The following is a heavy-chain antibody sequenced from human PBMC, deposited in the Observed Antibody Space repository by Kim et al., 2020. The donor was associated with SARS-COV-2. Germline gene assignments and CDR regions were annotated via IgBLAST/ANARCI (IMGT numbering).Heavy chain of an antibody. Sequence: NYAQKFQGRVTITADESTSTAYMELSSLRSEDTAVYYCARDPGLVSVAGTWGQGTLVTVSS. CDR3: ARDPGLVSVAGT. D-gene: IGHD6-19*01. J-gene: IGHJ4*02. V-gene: IGHV1-69*01.